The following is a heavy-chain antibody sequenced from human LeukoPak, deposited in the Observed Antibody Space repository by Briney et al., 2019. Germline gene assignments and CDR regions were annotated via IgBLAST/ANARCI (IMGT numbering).Heavy chain of an antibody. CDR1: GFTFSDYY. Sequence: GGSLRLSCAVSGFTFSDYYMNWIRQAPGKGLEWVSYISSGGSTISHADSVKGRFTISRDNAENSLYLQMNSLRAEDTAVYYCARRPAAGRCFDYWGQGTLVTVSS. D-gene: IGHD6-13*01. CDR3: ARRPAAGRCFDY. J-gene: IGHJ4*02. V-gene: IGHV3-11*01. CDR2: ISSGGSTI.